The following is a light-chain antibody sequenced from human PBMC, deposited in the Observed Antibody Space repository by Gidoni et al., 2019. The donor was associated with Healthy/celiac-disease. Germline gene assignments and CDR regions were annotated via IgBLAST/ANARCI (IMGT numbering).Light chain of an antibody. CDR1: SSDVGSYHR. V-gene: IGLV2-23*01. Sequence: QSALTQPASEPGSPGQSITISCTGTSSDVGSYHRVSWYQQHPGKAPKLMIYEGSKRPSGVSNRFSGSKSVNTASLTISGLQSEDEADYYCCSYAGSSIVVFGGGTKLTVL. CDR2: EGS. CDR3: CSYAGSSIVV. J-gene: IGLJ2*01.